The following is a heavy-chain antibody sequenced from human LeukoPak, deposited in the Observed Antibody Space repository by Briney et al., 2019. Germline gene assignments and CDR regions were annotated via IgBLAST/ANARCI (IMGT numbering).Heavy chain of an antibody. CDR1: GFIFSTYA. D-gene: IGHD3-10*01. CDR3: ARVGFGDPHFDY. J-gene: IGHJ4*02. CDR2: INWNGATT. Sequence: GGSLRLSCATSGFIFSTYALSWVRQAPGKGLEWASGINWNGATTGYADSVKGRFTISRDNAKNSLYLQMNSLRAEDTALYYCARVGFGDPHFDYWGQGTLVTVSS. V-gene: IGHV3-20*04.